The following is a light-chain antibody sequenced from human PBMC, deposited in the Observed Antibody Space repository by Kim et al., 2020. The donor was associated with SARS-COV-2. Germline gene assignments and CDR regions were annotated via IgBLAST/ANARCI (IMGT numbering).Light chain of an antibody. Sequence: EIVLTQSPGTLSLSPGERATLSCRASQSVSSSYLAWYQQKPGQAPRLLIYGASSRATGIPDRFSGSGSGTDFTLTISRLEPEDFAVYYCQQYSSSPITFGQGTRLDIK. J-gene: IGKJ5*01. V-gene: IGKV3-20*01. CDR2: GAS. CDR3: QQYSSSPIT. CDR1: QSVSSSY.